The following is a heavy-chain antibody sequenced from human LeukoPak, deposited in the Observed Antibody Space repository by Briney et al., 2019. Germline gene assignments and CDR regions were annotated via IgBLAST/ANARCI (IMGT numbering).Heavy chain of an antibody. D-gene: IGHD2-15*01. J-gene: IGHJ4*02. CDR2: ISTSSSYI. Sequence: GRSLRLSCAASGFTFSSYSMNWVRQAPGKGLEWVSSISTSSSYIYYADSVKGRFIIARDNAKNSLYLQMSSLRAEDTAVYYCARGGGYCSGGSCPTPDYWGQGTLVTVSS. V-gene: IGHV3-21*01. CDR3: ARGGGYCSGGSCPTPDY. CDR1: GFTFSSYS.